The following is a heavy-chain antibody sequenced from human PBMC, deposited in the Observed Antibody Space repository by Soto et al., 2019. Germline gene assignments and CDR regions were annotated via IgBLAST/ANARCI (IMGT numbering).Heavy chain of an antibody. V-gene: IGHV1-8*01. Sequence: QVQLVQSGAEVRKPGASVKVSCKASGYTFTSYDINWLRQTTGEGLVWMGWMNPKSDNTIYAPKSQGRVTMTRNTSTNTAYMELRSLTSDDTAVYYGARGKYILNVPEYLDSWGQGTLVTVSS. CDR2: MNPKSDNT. CDR1: GYTFTSYD. J-gene: IGHJ4*02. D-gene: IGHD6-6*01. CDR3: ARGKYILNVPEYLDS.